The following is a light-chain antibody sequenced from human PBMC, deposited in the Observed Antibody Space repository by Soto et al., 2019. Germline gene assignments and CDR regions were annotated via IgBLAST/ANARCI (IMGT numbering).Light chain of an antibody. V-gene: IGLV2-14*01. Sequence: QSVLTQPASVSGSLGQSITISCTGTSSDVGANNHVSWYQQHPGKAPKLMIYDVSNRPSGVSNRFSGSKSGNTASLTISGLQAEDEADYYCSSYTTTSTLYVFGTGTKLTVL. J-gene: IGLJ1*01. CDR3: SSYTTTSTLYV. CDR2: DVS. CDR1: SSDVGANNH.